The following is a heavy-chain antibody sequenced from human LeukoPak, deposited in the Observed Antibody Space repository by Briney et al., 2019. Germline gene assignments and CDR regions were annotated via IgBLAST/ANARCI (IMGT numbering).Heavy chain of an antibody. V-gene: IGHV3-23*01. J-gene: IGHJ1*01. D-gene: IGHD3-22*01. Sequence: GGSLRLSCAASGFTFSSYAMSWVRQAPGKGLEWVSSITTSGGSTSYADSVKGRFTISRDNSKNTLYLQMYSLRAEDTALYYCVCYDNAAEYFHYWGQGTLVTVSS. CDR1: GFTFSSYA. CDR3: VCYDNAAEYFHY. CDR2: ITTSGGST.